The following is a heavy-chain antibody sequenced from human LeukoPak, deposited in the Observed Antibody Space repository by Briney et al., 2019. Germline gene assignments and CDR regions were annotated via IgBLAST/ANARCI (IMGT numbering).Heavy chain of an antibody. V-gene: IGHV4-4*07. CDR2: IYTSGST. D-gene: IGHD3-10*01. CDR3: ARDRWFGELSPFYYMDV. Sequence: PSETLSLTCTVSGGSISSYYWSWTRQPAGKGLEWIGRIYTSGSTNYNPSLKSRVTMSVDTSKNQFSLKLSSVTAADTAVYYCARDRWFGELSPFYYMDVWGKGTTVTVSS. J-gene: IGHJ6*03. CDR1: GGSISSYY.